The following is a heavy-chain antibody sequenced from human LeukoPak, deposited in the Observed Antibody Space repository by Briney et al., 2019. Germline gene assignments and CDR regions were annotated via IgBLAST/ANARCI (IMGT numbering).Heavy chain of an antibody. Sequence: ASVKVSCKASGYTFTGYYMHWVRQAPGQGLEWMGWINPNSGGTNYAQKFQGRVTMTRDTSISTAYMELSRLRSDDPAVYYCARGPARGNWFDPWGQGTLVIVSS. V-gene: IGHV1-2*02. CDR2: INPNSGGT. CDR3: ARGPARGNWFDP. D-gene: IGHD3-10*01. J-gene: IGHJ5*02. CDR1: GYTFTGYY.